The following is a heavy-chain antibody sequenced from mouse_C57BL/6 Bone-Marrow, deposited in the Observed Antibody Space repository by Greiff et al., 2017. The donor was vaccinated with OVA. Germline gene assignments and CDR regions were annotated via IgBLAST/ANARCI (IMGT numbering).Heavy chain of an antibody. CDR1: GFTFSDYG. Sequence: EVKLVESGGGLVKPGGSLTLSCAASGFTFSDYGMHWVRQAPEKGLEWVAYISSGSSTIYYADTVKGRFTISRDNAKNTLFLQMTSLRSEDTAMYYCARGWYYFDYWGQGTTLTVSS. D-gene: IGHD3-3*01. V-gene: IGHV5-17*01. J-gene: IGHJ2*01. CDR3: ARGWYYFDY. CDR2: ISSGSSTI.